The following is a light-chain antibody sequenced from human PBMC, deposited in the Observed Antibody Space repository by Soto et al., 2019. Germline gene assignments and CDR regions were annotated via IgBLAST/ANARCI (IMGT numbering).Light chain of an antibody. CDR3: SSYTSINTVI. Sequence: QSALTQSASVSGSPGQSVTISCTGTSSDVGGYPYVSWYQQNPGKAPKVVIYEVSNRPSGVSNRFSGSKSGNTASLTISGLQAEDEADYYCSSYTSINTVIFGGGTKVTV. J-gene: IGLJ2*01. CDR1: SSDVGGYPY. CDR2: EVS. V-gene: IGLV2-14*01.